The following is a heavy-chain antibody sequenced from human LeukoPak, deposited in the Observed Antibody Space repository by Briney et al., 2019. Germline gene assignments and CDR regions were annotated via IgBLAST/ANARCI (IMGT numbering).Heavy chain of an antibody. Sequence: GGSLRLSCAASGFTFSSYGMHWVRQPQGEGLEWVAVISYDGSKKSSAESVKGQFTISRDNSKNTLYLQMNSLRPEDTAVYFCARANGQLWTTPDYWGQGTLVTISS. CDR1: GFTFSSYG. CDR3: ARANGQLWTTPDY. V-gene: IGHV3-30*03. D-gene: IGHD5-18*01. J-gene: IGHJ4*02. CDR2: ISYDGSKK.